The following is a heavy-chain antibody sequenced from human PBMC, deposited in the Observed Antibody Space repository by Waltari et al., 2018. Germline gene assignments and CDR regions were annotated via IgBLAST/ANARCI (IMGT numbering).Heavy chain of an antibody. CDR1: GFTFSDYP. D-gene: IGHD2-8*01. CDR2: FSYDGGKK. Sequence: QVQLVESGGDEVQPGRSLRLSCAASGFTFSDYPINWVRQAPGKGLVWVASFSYDGGKKDYADSVKSRFTVSRDNSKDTLYLQMNSLRGEDTAVYYCAKQNMLPPYYYMDVWGKGTTVTVSS. V-gene: IGHV3-30-3*02. CDR3: AKQNMLPPYYYMDV. J-gene: IGHJ6*03.